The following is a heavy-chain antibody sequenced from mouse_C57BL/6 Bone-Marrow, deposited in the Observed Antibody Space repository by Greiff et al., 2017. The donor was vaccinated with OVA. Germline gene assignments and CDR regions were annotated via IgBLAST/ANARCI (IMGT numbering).Heavy chain of an antibody. CDR2: IDPGTGGT. Sequence: QVQLQQSGAELVRPGASVTLSCKASGYAFTDYEMNWVKQTPVHGLEWIGAIDPGTGGTAYNRKFKGKAILTADKSSSTAYMELRSLTSEDSAVYYCTRLFITTEDWYFDVWGTGTTVTVSS. D-gene: IGHD1-1*01. CDR1: GYAFTDYE. V-gene: IGHV1-15*01. CDR3: TRLFITTEDWYFDV. J-gene: IGHJ1*03.